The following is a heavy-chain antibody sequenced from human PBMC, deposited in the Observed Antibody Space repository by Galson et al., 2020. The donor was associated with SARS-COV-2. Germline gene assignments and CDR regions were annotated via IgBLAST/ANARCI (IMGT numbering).Heavy chain of an antibody. D-gene: IGHD3-3*01. J-gene: IGHJ6*02. CDR1: GFTFSSYG. CDR2: IWYDGSNK. Sequence: GSLRLSCAASGFTFSSYGMHWVRQAPGKGLEWVAVIWYDGSNKYYADSVKGRFTISRDNSKNTLYLQMNSLRAEDTAVYYCAKDAEVYDFWSGSYGMDVWGQGTTVNVSS. V-gene: IGHV3-33*06. CDR3: AKDAEVYDFWSGSYGMDV.